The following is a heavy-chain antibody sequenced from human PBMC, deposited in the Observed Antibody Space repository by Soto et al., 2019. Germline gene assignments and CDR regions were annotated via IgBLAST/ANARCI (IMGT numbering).Heavy chain of an antibody. CDR3: ARDSSRYFDWLYYFDY. J-gene: IGHJ4*02. V-gene: IGHV4-59*01. Sequence: SETLSLTCTVSGGSISSYYWSWIRQPPGKGLEWIGYIYYSGSTNYNPSLKSRVTISVDTSKNKFSLKLSSVTTADTAVYYCARDSSRYFDWLYYFDYWGQGTLVTVSS. D-gene: IGHD3-9*01. CDR2: IYYSGST. CDR1: GGSISSYY.